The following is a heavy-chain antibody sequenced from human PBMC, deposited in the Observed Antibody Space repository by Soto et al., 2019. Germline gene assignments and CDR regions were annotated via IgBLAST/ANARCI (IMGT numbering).Heavy chain of an antibody. D-gene: IGHD3-3*01. CDR1: GDSISTSSSYY. Sequence: ETLSLTCTVSGDSISTSSSYYWGWIRQPPGKGLEWIANMYYSGSTYYNPSLKSRVTISLETSKNQFSLKLSSVTAADTAVYYCARIKIVGILTYYMDVWGKGTTVTVSS. J-gene: IGHJ6*03. CDR2: MYYSGST. CDR3: ARIKIVGILTYYMDV. V-gene: IGHV4-39*01.